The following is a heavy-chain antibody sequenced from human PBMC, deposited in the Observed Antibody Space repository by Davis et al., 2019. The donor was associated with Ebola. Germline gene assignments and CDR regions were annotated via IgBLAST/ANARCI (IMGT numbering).Heavy chain of an antibody. D-gene: IGHD4-23*01. J-gene: IGHJ4*02. V-gene: IGHV3-7*03. CDR1: GFTFSGYW. CDR3: ARDLVYGGNAFFDY. Sequence: GGSLRLSCAASGFTFSGYWMTWVRQAPGKGLEWVANIKQDGSEKQYVDSVKGRFTISRDNAENSLYLQMSSLRADDTAMYYCARDLVYGGNAFFDYWGQGTLVTVSS. CDR2: IKQDGSEK.